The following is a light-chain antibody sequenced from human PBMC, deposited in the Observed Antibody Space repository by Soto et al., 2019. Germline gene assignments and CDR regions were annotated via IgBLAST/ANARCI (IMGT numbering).Light chain of an antibody. V-gene: IGKV1-5*01. Sequence: DIQMTQSPSTLSASVGDRVAITCGASQNISTWLAWYHRKSGKAPKLLISDVSNLESGVPSRFSGSGSGTEFSLSIRSLQPDDFATYYCQQYDSYRTFGQGTKVDI. J-gene: IGKJ1*01. CDR3: QQYDSYRT. CDR2: DVS. CDR1: QNISTW.